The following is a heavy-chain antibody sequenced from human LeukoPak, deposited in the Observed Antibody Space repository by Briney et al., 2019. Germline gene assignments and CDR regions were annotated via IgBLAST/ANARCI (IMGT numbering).Heavy chain of an antibody. D-gene: IGHD1-1*01. CDR2: FDPEDGET. Sequence: ASVKVSCKVSGYTLTELSMHWVRQAPGKGLEWMGGFDPEDGETIYAQKFQGRVTMTEDTSTDTAYMELSSLRSEDTAVYYCATSGSSGTTSRNYYYYYYMDVWGKGTTVTISS. J-gene: IGHJ6*03. CDR3: ATSGSSGTTSRNYYYYYYMDV. CDR1: GYTLTELS. V-gene: IGHV1-24*01.